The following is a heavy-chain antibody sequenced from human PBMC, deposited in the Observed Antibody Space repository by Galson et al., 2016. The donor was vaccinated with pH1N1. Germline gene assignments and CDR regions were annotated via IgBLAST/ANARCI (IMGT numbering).Heavy chain of an antibody. D-gene: IGHD4-23*01. J-gene: IGHJ6*02. CDR3: ARTPTSVVTVYSPFDV. Sequence: SVKVSCKVSEGTFTSSTITWVRHAPGQGLEWVGDIIPIFGTTTYALKFQGRATLTADGSLHTAFMELSGLTSQDTAVYYSARTPTSVVTVYSPFDVWGQGTTVTVSS. V-gene: IGHV1-69*13. CDR1: EGTFTSST. CDR2: IIPIFGTT.